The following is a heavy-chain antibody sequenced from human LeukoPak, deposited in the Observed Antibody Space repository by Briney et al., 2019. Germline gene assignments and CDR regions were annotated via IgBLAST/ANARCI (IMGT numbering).Heavy chain of an antibody. CDR2: IDYSGST. CDR1: GGSLSSSSYY. J-gene: IGHJ6*03. CDR3: ARDLYYGSGSYYNYYYYYYMDV. Sequence: SETLSLTCTVSGGSLSSSSYYWGWIRQPPGKGREWIGSIDYSGSTYYNPSLKSRVTISVDTSKNQFSLKLSSVTAADTAVYYCARDLYYGSGSYYNYYYYYYMDVWGKGTTVTVSS. V-gene: IGHV4-39*07. D-gene: IGHD3-10*01.